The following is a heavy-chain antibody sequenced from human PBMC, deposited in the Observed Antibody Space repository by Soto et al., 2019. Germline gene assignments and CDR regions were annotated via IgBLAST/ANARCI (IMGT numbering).Heavy chain of an antibody. D-gene: IGHD3-16*01. V-gene: IGHV3-30*18. J-gene: IGHJ2*01. CDR2: ISYDGSDT. Sequence: EQLAESGGGVVQSRRSLRLSCEASGFTFSSFGMHWVRQAPGKGLEWVAVISYDGSDTYFADSVKGRFTISRDNSKNTVYLQMNSLRVEDTAVYYCVKDIHFLGIWYFDLWGRGSLVSVSS. CDR1: GFTFSSFG. CDR3: VKDIHFLGIWYFDL.